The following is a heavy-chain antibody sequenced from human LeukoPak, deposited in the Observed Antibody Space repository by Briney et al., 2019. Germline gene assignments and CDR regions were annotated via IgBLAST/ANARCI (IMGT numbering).Heavy chain of an antibody. V-gene: IGHV3-53*01. CDR2: IYTNDNT. CDR1: GFTFSSYS. Sequence: GGSLRLSCAASGFTFSSYSMNWVRQAPGKGLEWVSLIYTNDNTYYADSVKGRFTIPRDSSKNTLYLQMNSLRAEDTAVYYCARITTSGSYKFDYWGQGTLVTVSS. CDR3: ARITTSGSYKFDY. J-gene: IGHJ4*02. D-gene: IGHD3-10*01.